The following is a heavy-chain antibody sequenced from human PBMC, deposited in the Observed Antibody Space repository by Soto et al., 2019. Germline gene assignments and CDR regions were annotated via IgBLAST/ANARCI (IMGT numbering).Heavy chain of an antibody. J-gene: IGHJ4*02. V-gene: IGHV3-30*18. D-gene: IGHD3-3*01. CDR2: ISYDGSNK. CDR1: GFTFSSYG. Sequence: QVQLVESGGGVVQPGRSLRLSCAASGFTFSSYGMHWVRQAPGKGLEWVAVISYDGSNKYYADSVKGRFTISRDNSKNTLYLQMNNLRDEDTAVYYCAKALGDYDFWSGPSTVDYWGLGTLVTVS. CDR3: AKALGDYDFWSGPSTVDY.